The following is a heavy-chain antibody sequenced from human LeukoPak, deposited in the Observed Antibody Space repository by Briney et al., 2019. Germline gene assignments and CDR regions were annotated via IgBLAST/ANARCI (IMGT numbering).Heavy chain of an antibody. D-gene: IGHD5-12*01. CDR2: MNPNSGNT. CDR3: ARGSYDGIDY. CDR1: GYAFTSYD. V-gene: IGHV1-8*03. J-gene: IGHJ4*02. Sequence: ASVKVSCKASGYAFTSYDINWVREATGQGLEWMGWMNPNSGNTGYAQKFQGRVTITSNTSISTAYMELSSLRSEDTAVYYCARGSYDGIDYWGQGTLVTVSS.